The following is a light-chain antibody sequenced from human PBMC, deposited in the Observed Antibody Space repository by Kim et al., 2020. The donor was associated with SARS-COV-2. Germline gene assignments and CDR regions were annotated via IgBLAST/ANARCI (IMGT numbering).Light chain of an antibody. J-gene: IGKJ1*01. CDR3: QQYGSSRT. Sequence: LSPGERPTLTCRASQSVNSSYLALYQQKPGQAPRLLIDGASSRATGIPDRFSGSGSGTDFTLTISRLEPEDFALYYCQQYGSSRTFGQGTKVDIK. CDR1: QSVNSSY. CDR2: GAS. V-gene: IGKV3-20*01.